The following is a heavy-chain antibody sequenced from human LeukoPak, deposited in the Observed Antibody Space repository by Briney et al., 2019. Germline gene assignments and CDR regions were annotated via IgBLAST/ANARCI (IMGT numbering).Heavy chain of an antibody. CDR1: GFTVSSNY. CDR2: IYSGGST. Sequence: GGSLRISCAASGFTVSSNYMSWVRQAPGKGLEWVSVIYSGGSTYYADSVKGRFTISRDNSKNTLYLQMNSLRAEDTAVYYCARDLKLRFLEWGNYYGMDVWGQGTTVTVSS. D-gene: IGHD3-3*01. CDR3: ARDLKLRFLEWGNYYGMDV. V-gene: IGHV3-66*01. J-gene: IGHJ6*02.